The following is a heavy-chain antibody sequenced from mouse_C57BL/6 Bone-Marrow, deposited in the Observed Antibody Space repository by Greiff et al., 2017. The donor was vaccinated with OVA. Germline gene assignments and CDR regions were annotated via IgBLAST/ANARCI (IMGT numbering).Heavy chain of an antibody. D-gene: IGHD2-3*01. CDR1: GYNFTSYG. CDR2: IYPRSGNT. V-gene: IGHV1-81*01. J-gene: IGHJ1*03. Sequence: VQLQQSGAELARPGASVKLSCKASGYNFTSYGISWVKQRTGQGLEWIGEIYPRSGNTYYNEKFKGKATLTADKSSSTAYMELRSLTSEYSAVYFCARWRWLLRLYWYFDVWGTGTTVTVSS. CDR3: ARWRWLLRLYWYFDV.